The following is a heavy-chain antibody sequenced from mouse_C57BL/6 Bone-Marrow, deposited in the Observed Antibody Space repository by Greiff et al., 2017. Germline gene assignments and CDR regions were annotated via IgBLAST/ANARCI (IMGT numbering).Heavy chain of an antibody. CDR3: ASSDGY. CDR1: GFTFSDYY. Sequence: EVKLVESGGGLVQPGGSLKLSCAASGFTFSDYYMYWVRQTPEKRLEWVAYISNGGGSTYYPDTVKGRFTISRDNAKNTLYLQRSRLKSEDTAMYYCASSDGYWGQGTTLTVSS. CDR2: ISNGGGST. J-gene: IGHJ2*01. D-gene: IGHD2-3*01. V-gene: IGHV5-12*01.